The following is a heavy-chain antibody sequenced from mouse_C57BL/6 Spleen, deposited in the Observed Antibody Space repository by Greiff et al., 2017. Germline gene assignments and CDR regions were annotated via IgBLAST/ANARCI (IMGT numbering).Heavy chain of an antibody. CDR1: GYTFTGYW. CDR3: ARKRQLRLQGYAMDY. J-gene: IGHJ4*01. Sequence: QVQLQQSGAELMKPGASVKLSCKATGYTFTGYWIEWVKQRPGHGLEWIGEILPGSGSTNYNEKFKGKDTFTADTSSNTAYMQLSSLTTEDSAIYDCARKRQLRLQGYAMDYWGQGTSVTVSS. V-gene: IGHV1-9*01. D-gene: IGHD3-2*02. CDR2: ILPGSGST.